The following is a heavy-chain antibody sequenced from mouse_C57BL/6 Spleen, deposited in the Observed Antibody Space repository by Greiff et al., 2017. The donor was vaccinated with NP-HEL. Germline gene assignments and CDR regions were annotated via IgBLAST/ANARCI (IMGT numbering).Heavy chain of an antibody. Sequence: EVQGVESGGGLVKPGGSLKLSCAASGFTFSSYAMSWVRQTPEKRLEWVATISDGGSYTYYPDNVKGRFTISRDNAKNNLYLQMSHLKSEDTAMYYCARDYDYGQYAMDYWGQGTSVTVSS. CDR1: GFTFSSYA. CDR2: ISDGGSYT. J-gene: IGHJ4*01. D-gene: IGHD2-4*01. CDR3: ARDYDYGQYAMDY. V-gene: IGHV5-4*01.